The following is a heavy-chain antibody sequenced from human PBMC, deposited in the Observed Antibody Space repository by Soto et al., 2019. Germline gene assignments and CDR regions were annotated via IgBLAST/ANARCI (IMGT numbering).Heavy chain of an antibody. CDR2: IIPILGIA. V-gene: IGHV1-69*02. CDR3: ARGGDSSGYLDY. D-gene: IGHD3-22*01. J-gene: IGHJ4*02. Sequence: ASVKVSCKASGGTFSSYTISWVRQAPGQGLEWMGRIIPILGIANYAQKFQGRVTITADKSTSTAYMELISLRSDDTAVYYCARGGDSSGYLDYWGQGTLVTVSS. CDR1: GGTFSSYT.